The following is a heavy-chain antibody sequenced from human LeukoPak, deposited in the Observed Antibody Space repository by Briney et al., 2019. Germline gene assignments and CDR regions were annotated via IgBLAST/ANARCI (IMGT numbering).Heavy chain of an antibody. CDR1: GFTFSSYW. CDR2: IKKDGSEK. V-gene: IGHV3-7*01. D-gene: IGHD3-16*02. J-gene: IGHJ3*02. CDR3: ARGGTAYDYVWGSYRYRGYDAFDI. Sequence: QTGESLRLSCAASGFTFSSYWMSWVRQAPGKGLEWVAYIKKDGSEKYYVDSVKGRFTISRDNAKSSLYLQMNSLRAEDTAVYYCARGGTAYDYVWGSYRYRGYDAFDIWGQGTMVTVSS.